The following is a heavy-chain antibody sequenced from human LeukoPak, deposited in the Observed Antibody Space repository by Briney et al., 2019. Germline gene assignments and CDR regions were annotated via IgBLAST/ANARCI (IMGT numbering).Heavy chain of an antibody. Sequence: SETLSLTCAVSGGSISSSNWWSWVRQPPGKGLEWIGEIYHSGSTNYNPSLKSRVTISVDKSKNQFPLKLSSVTAADTAVYYCAAVPAGVSGWFDPWGQGTLVTVSS. J-gene: IGHJ5*02. CDR2: IYHSGST. V-gene: IGHV4-4*02. CDR3: AAVPAGVSGWFDP. CDR1: GGSISSSNW. D-gene: IGHD2-2*01.